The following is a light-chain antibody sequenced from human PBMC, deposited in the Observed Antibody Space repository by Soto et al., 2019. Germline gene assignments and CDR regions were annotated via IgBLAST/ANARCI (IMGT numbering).Light chain of an antibody. V-gene: IGKV3-20*01. J-gene: IGKJ1*01. CDR3: QQYGSSPPRT. CDR1: QSVSSSY. Sequence: EIVLTKSPGTLSLSTGERATLSCRASQSVSSSYLAWYQQKPGQAPRLLIYAASSRATDVPDRFSGSGSGADFTLSISRLEPEDFAVYYCQQYGSSPPRTFGQGTKVDIK. CDR2: AAS.